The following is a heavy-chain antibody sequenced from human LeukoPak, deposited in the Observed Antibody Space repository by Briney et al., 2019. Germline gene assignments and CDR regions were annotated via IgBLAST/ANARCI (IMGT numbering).Heavy chain of an antibody. Sequence: PSETLSLTCAVYGGSFSGYYWSWLRQPPGKGREWFGEINHSGSTNYNPSLKSRVTISVDTSKNQFSLKLSSVTAADTAVYYCASSYCSSTSCYGPVWGQGTTVTVSS. CDR2: INHSGST. CDR1: GGSFSGYY. J-gene: IGHJ6*02. D-gene: IGHD2-2*01. V-gene: IGHV4-34*01. CDR3: ASSYCSSTSCYGPV.